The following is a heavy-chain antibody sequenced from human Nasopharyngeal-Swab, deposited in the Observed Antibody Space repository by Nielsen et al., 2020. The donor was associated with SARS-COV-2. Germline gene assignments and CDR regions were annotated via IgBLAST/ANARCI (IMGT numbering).Heavy chain of an antibody. CDR3: ARDYYDSSGYYGGFDP. J-gene: IGHJ5*02. V-gene: IGHV4-30-4*01. D-gene: IGHD3-22*01. Sequence: WIGKPPGKGLEWIGYIYYSGSTYYNPSLKSRVTISVDTFKNQFSLKLSSVTAADTAVYYCARDYYDSSGYYGGFDPWGQGTLVTVSS. CDR2: IYYSGST.